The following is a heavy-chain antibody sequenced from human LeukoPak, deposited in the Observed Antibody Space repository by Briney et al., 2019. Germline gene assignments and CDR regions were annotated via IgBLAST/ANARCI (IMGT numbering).Heavy chain of an antibody. J-gene: IGHJ6*02. V-gene: IGHV3-23*01. CDR1: GFTFSSYA. D-gene: IGHD5-24*01. CDR2: ISGSGGST. CDR3: ASEMATAYYYYYGMDV. Sequence: GGSLRLSCAASGFTFSSYAMSWVRQAPGKGLEWVSAISGSGGSTYYADSVKGRFTISRDNSKNTLYLQMNSLRAEDTAVYYCASEMATAYYYYYGMDVWGQGTTVTVSS.